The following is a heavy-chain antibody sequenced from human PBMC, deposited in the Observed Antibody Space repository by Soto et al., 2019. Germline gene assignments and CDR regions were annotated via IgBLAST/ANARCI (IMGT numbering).Heavy chain of an antibody. CDR2: ISASGGNT. D-gene: IGHD2-8*01. CDR3: ANWKEGSMVYFDS. Sequence: GGSLRLSCAASGFSSSNYAMSWVRQAPGKGLEWLSAISASGGNTYYAVSVKGRFTISRDNSKDTLYLQTNSLRAEDTALYYCANWKEGSMVYFDSWGLGTLVTVSS. J-gene: IGHJ4*02. V-gene: IGHV3-23*01. CDR1: GFSSSNYA.